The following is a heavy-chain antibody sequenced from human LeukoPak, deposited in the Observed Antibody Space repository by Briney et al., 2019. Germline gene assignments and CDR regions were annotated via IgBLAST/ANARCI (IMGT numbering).Heavy chain of an antibody. Sequence: GGSLRLSCAASGFTVSSNYMSWVRQAPGKGLEWVSAISGSGGSTYYADSVKGRFTISRDNSKNTLYLQMNSLRAEDTAVYYCTKAYDSPLYYYYMDVWGKGTTVTVSS. CDR1: GFTVSSNY. V-gene: IGHV3-23*01. CDR3: TKAYDSPLYYYYMDV. CDR2: ISGSGGST. D-gene: IGHD3-22*01. J-gene: IGHJ6*03.